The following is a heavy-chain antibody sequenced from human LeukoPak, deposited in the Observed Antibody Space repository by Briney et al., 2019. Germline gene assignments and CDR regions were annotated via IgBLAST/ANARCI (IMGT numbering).Heavy chain of an antibody. D-gene: IGHD6-25*01. Sequence: ASVKVSCKASGYTFTGYYIHWVRQAPGQGLEWMGWINANSGGTNYAQKFQGRVTMTSDTSTTTAYMELNRLTSDDTAVYYRALSEGYRGQGTLVTVSS. V-gene: IGHV1-2*02. CDR3: ALSEGY. CDR1: GYTFTGYY. CDR2: INANSGGT. J-gene: IGHJ4*02.